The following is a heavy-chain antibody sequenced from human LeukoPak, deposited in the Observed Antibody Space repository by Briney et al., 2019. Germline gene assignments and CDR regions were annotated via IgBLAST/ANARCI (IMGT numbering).Heavy chain of an antibody. CDR3: ARVGLCSGGSCYSYYYYGMDV. CDR1: GFTFGSYG. D-gene: IGHD2-15*01. J-gene: IGHJ6*04. CDR2: IKQDGSER. V-gene: IGHV3-7*03. Sequence: GGSLRLSCVASGFTFGSYGMHWVRQAPGKGLEWVANIKQDGSERYYVDSVKGRFTISRDNAKNSLYLQMKSLRAEDTAVYYCARVGLCSGGSCYSYYYYGMDVWGKGTTVTVSS.